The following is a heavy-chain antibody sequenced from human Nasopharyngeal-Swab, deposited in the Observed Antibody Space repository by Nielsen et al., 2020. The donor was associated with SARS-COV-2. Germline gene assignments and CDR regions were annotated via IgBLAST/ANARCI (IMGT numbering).Heavy chain of an antibody. Sequence: ASVKVSCKVSGYTHTELSMHWVRQAPGKGLEWVGGFDPEDGETIYAQKFQGRVTMTEDTSTDTAYMELSSLTSEDTAVYYCTTVAGSYGRFDYWGQGTLVTVSS. CDR3: TTVAGSYGRFDY. V-gene: IGHV1-24*01. D-gene: IGHD1-26*01. CDR1: GYTHTELS. J-gene: IGHJ4*02. CDR2: FDPEDGET.